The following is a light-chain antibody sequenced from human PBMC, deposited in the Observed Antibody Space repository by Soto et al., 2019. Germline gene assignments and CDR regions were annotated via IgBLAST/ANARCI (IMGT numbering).Light chain of an antibody. J-gene: IGKJ5*01. Sequence: EIVMTQSPATLSLSPGERATLSCRASQSISSSLAWYQQKPGQAPRLLIYAAYNRATGIQARFSGSGSGTHFTLTIRRLEPGDFAVYYCKHFGGTTFTFGQGTRLEIK. V-gene: IGKV3-11*01. CDR1: QSISSS. CDR3: KHFGGTTFT. CDR2: AAY.